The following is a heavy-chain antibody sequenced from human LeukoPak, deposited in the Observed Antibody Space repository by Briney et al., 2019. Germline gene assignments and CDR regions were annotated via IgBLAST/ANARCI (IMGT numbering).Heavy chain of an antibody. D-gene: IGHD2-2*01. V-gene: IGHV4-34*01. CDR3: ARGLGSTSQSYYFDY. Sequence: SETLSVTCTVSGGSISSYYWSWIRQPPGKGLEWIGEINHSGSTNYNPSLKSRVTISVDTSKNQFSLKLSSVTAADTAVYYCARGLGSTSQSYYFDYWGQGTLVTVSS. J-gene: IGHJ4*02. CDR1: GGSISSYY. CDR2: INHSGST.